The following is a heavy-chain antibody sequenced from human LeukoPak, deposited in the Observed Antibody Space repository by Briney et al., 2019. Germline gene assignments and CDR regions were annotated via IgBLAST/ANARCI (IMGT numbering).Heavy chain of an antibody. Sequence: PSETLSLTRTVSGGSISSYYWSWIRQPAGKGLEWIGRIYTSGSTNYNPSLKSRVTMSVDTSKNQFSLKLSSVTAADTAVYYCARGGDRYCSSTSCPTAVPFRAFDIWGQGTMVTVSS. CDR2: IYTSGST. CDR1: GGSISSYY. V-gene: IGHV4-4*07. D-gene: IGHD2-2*01. CDR3: ARGGDRYCSSTSCPTAVPFRAFDI. J-gene: IGHJ3*02.